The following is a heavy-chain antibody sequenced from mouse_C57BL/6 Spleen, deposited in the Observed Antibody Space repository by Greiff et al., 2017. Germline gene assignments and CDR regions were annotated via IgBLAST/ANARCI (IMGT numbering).Heavy chain of an antibody. CDR3: ERGGYGNYEGYFDV. Sequence: QVQLQQPGAELVMPGASVKLSCKASGYTFTSYWMHWVKQRPGQGLEWIGEIDPSDSYTNYNQKFKGKSTLTVDKSSSTAYMQLSSLTSEDSAVYYCERGGYGNYEGYFDVWGTGTTVTVAS. V-gene: IGHV1-69*01. J-gene: IGHJ1*03. CDR2: IDPSDSYT. CDR1: GYTFTSYW. D-gene: IGHD2-10*02.